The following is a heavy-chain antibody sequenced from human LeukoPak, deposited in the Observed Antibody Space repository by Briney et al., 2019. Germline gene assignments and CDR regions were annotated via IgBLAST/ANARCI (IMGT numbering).Heavy chain of an antibody. CDR1: GFAFNTYW. J-gene: IGHJ4*02. CDR3: VAYNWNYPDY. V-gene: IGHV3-74*03. D-gene: IGHD1-20*01. CDR2: INGDGSST. Sequence: GGSLRLSCAASGFAFNTYWIHWVRQIPGKGLVWVSRINGDGSSTAYADSVKGRFTISRDNAKNTLYLQMNSLRAEDTAVYYCVAYNWNYPDYWGQGTLVTVSS.